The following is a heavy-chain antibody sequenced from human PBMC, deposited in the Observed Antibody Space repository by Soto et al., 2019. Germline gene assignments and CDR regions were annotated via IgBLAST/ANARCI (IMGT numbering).Heavy chain of an antibody. V-gene: IGHV3-23*01. J-gene: IGHJ4*02. CDR3: AKGRAITVFGVITPFDS. CDR1: GFNFSNYA. D-gene: IGHD3-3*01. Sequence: EVQLLESGGDFKQPGGSLRLSCEGSGFNFSNYALNWVRQAPGKRVEWVSVISGNSGTTYYAASVKGRFTISRDNSKKTLYLQMNSLRADDTAVYYCAKGRAITVFGVITPFDSWGQGTLVTVSS. CDR2: ISGNSGTT.